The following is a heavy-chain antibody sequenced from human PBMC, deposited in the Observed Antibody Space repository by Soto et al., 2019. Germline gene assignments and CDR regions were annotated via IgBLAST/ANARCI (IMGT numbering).Heavy chain of an antibody. CDR1: GGSVSSGSYY. CDR3: ARRATGTTEIDY. V-gene: IGHV4-61*01. CDR2: VYYSGST. J-gene: IGHJ4*02. D-gene: IGHD1-1*01. Sequence: SETLSLTCTVSGGSVSSGSYYWSWIRQPPGKGLEWIGYVYYSGSTNYNPSLKSRVTILVDTSKNQFSLKLSSVTAADTAVYYCARRATGTTEIDYWGQGTLVTVSS.